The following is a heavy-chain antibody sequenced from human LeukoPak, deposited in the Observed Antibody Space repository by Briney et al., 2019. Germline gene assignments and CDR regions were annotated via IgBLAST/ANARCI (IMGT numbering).Heavy chain of an antibody. CDR2: INHSGST. CDR1: GYSISSDYY. D-gene: IGHD5-18*01. CDR3: ARRGYTYGWGWFDP. V-gene: IGHV4-38-2*02. Sequence: PSETLSLTCTVSGYSISSDYYWSWIRQPPGKGLEWIGEINHSGSTNYNPSLKSRVTMSVDTSKNQFSLKVNSVTAADTAVYYCARRGYTYGWGWFDPWGQGTLVTVSS. J-gene: IGHJ5*02.